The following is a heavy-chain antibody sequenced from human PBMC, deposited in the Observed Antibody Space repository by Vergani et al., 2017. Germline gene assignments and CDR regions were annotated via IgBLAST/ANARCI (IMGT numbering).Heavy chain of an antibody. CDR3: ARVGTSSNRDYFDD. D-gene: IGHD2-2*01. CDR1: GYTFTDYF. Sequence: QVQLVQSGAEVKKPGASVKVSCKASGYTFTDYFMHWVRQAPGQGLEWMGWINPNSGGTNYAQKFQGTVTMTRDTSISTAYMELSNLRADDTAVYYCARVGTSSNRDYFDDWGQGTMVTVSS. V-gene: IGHV1-2*02. CDR2: INPNSGGT. J-gene: IGHJ4*02.